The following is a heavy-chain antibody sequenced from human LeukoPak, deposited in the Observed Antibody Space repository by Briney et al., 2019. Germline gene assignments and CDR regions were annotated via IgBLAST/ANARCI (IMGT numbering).Heavy chain of an antibody. V-gene: IGHV4-38-2*01. J-gene: IGHJ4*02. CDR2: IYHSGST. D-gene: IGHD1-26*01. Sequence: SETLSLTCAVSGYSISSGYYWGWIRHPPGKGLEWIGSIYHSGSTYYNPSLKSRVTISVDTSKNQFSLKLSSVTAADTAVYYCARNSRSYDVDYWGKGTLVTVSS. CDR1: GYSISSGYY. CDR3: ARNSRSYDVDY.